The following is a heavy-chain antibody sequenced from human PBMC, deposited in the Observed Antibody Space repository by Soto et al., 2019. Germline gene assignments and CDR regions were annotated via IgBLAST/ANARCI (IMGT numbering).Heavy chain of an antibody. V-gene: IGHV3-23*01. CDR3: AKVGYDFWSGYLEH. CDR2: ISGSGGST. D-gene: IGHD3-3*01. CDR1: GFTFSSYA. Sequence: PGGSLRLSCAASGFTFSSYAMSWVRQAPGKGLEWVSAISGSGGSTYYADSVKGRFTISRDNSKNKLYLQMNSLRAEDTAVYYCAKVGYDFWSGYLEHWGQGTLVTVSS. J-gene: IGHJ1*01.